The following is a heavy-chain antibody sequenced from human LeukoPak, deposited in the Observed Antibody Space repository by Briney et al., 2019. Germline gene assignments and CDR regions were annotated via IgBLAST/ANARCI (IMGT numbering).Heavy chain of an antibody. J-gene: IGHJ4*02. V-gene: IGHV4-39*01. CDR1: GASISSSSSS. D-gene: IGHD6-19*01. CDR2: IYYSGST. CDR3: ASPSSGWYSGFDY. Sequence: SETLSLTCTVSGASISSSSSSWGWIRQHPGKGLEWIGSIYYSGSTYYNPSLKSRVTISVDTSKNQFSLKMSSVTAADTAVYYCASPSSGWYSGFDYWGQGTLVTVSS.